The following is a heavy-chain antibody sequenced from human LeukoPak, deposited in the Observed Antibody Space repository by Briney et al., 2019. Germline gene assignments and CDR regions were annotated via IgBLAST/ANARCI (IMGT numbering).Heavy chain of an antibody. CDR3: ARGSYGDYEY. CDR1: GFTFSSYS. Sequence: GGSRRLSCAASGFTFSSYSMNWVRQAPGKGLEWVSSISSDSRYIYYVDSVKGRFTISRDNAKNSLYLQMNSLRAEDTAVYYCARGSYGDYEYWGQGTLVTVFS. V-gene: IGHV3-21*01. J-gene: IGHJ4*02. CDR2: ISSDSRYI. D-gene: IGHD4-17*01.